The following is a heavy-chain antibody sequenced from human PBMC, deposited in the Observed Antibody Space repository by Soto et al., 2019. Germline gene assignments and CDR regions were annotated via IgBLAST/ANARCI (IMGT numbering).Heavy chain of an antibody. CDR1: GGTFSSYT. Sequence: ASVKVSCKASGGTFSSYTISWVRQAPGQGLEWMGRIIPILGIANYAQKFQGRVTITADKSTSTAYMELSSLRSEDTAVYYCATASSFYDYIWGSYRYEWFDPWGQGTLVTVSS. D-gene: IGHD3-16*02. CDR2: IIPILGIA. V-gene: IGHV1-69*02. J-gene: IGHJ5*02. CDR3: ATASSFYDYIWGSYRYEWFDP.